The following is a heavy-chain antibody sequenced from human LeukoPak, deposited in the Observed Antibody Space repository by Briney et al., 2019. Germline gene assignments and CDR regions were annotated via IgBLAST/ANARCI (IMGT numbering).Heavy chain of an antibody. CDR2: ISYDGSNK. CDR1: GFTFSSYA. CDR3: AREGPGYSYGQD. D-gene: IGHD5-18*01. Sequence: GGSLRLSCAAPGFTFSSYAMHWVRQAPGKGLEWVAVISYDGSNKYYADSVKGRFTISRDNSKNTLYLQMNSLRAEDTAVYYCAREGPGYSYGQDWGQGTLVTVSS. V-gene: IGHV3-30*04. J-gene: IGHJ4*02.